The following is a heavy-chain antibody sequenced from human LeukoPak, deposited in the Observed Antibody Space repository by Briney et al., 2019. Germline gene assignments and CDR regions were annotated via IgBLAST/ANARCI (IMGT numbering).Heavy chain of an antibody. V-gene: IGHV3-23*01. CDR2: VNGRDATT. D-gene: IGHD7-27*01. J-gene: IGHJ6*03. CDR1: GFTFSDYA. Sequence: PAGSLRLSCAASGFASGFTFSDYAVSWVRQAPGKGPEWVASVNGRDATTYYADSVRGRFTISRDNSKNTVYLQMISLGADDTAVYFCAKAPATGEGYYFYYMDVWGKGTTVTVSS. CDR3: AKAPATGEGYYFYYMDV.